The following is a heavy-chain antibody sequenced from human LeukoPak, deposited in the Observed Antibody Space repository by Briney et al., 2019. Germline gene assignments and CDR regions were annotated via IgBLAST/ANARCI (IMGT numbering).Heavy chain of an antibody. D-gene: IGHD3-10*01. CDR2: ISGIGGST. CDR1: GFTFSSYG. Sequence: GGTLRLSCAASGFTFSSYGMSWVRQAPGTGLGWVSAISGIGGSTYYADSVKGRFTISRDNSKNTLYLQMNSLRAEDTAVYYCAKADASGSRDYFDYWGQGTLVTVSS. J-gene: IGHJ4*02. V-gene: IGHV3-23*01. CDR3: AKADASGSRDYFDY.